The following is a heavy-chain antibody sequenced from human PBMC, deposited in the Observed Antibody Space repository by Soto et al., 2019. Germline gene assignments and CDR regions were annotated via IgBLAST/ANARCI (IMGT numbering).Heavy chain of an antibody. CDR1: GFTFSSSG. V-gene: IGHV3-33*01. D-gene: IGHD6-6*01. CDR3: ARDYGIAAPPDYYYYMDV. Sequence: QVQLVESGGGVVQPGRSLRLSCAASGFTFSSSGMHWVRQAPGKGLEWVAGIWYDVSNKYYADSVKGRFTISRDNSKNTLYLQMNSLRAEDTAVYYCARDYGIAAPPDYYYYMDVWGKGPTVTVSS. J-gene: IGHJ6*03. CDR2: IWYDVSNK.